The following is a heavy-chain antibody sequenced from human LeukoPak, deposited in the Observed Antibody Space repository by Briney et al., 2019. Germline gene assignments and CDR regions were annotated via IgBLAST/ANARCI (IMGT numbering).Heavy chain of an antibody. V-gene: IGHV1-2*06. CDR1: GYTFTGYY. D-gene: IGHD5-24*01. Sequence: AASVKVSCKASGYTFTGYYMHWVRQAPGQGLEWMGRINPNSGGTNYAQKFQGRVTMTRDTSISTAYMELSRLRSDDTAVYYCARGGDAYNLPFDYWGQGTLVTVSS. CDR3: ARGGDAYNLPFDY. CDR2: INPNSGGT. J-gene: IGHJ4*02.